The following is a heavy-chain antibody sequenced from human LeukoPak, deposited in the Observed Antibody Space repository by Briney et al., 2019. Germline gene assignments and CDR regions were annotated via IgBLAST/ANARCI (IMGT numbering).Heavy chain of an antibody. CDR2: IYTSGST. J-gene: IGHJ4*02. Sequence: TLSLTCTVSGGSISSYYWRWIRQPAGKGLEWIGRIYTSGSTNYNPPLKSRVTMSVDTSKNQFSLKLSSVTAADTAVYYCARDSVLMGYASFDYWGQGALVTVSS. V-gene: IGHV4-4*07. D-gene: IGHD2-8*01. CDR1: GGSISSYY. CDR3: ARDSVLMGYASFDY.